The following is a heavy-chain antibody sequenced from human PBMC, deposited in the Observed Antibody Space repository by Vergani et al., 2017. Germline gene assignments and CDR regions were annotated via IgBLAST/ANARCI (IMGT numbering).Heavy chain of an antibody. D-gene: IGHD5-12*01. CDR3: AIRRHMVATNSCYYGMDV. V-gene: IGHV1-69*01. Sequence: QVQLVQSGAEVKKPGSSVKVSCKASGGTFSSYAISWVRQAPGQGLEWMGGIIPSFGTANYAQKFQGRVTITADESTSTAYMELSSLRSEDTAVYYCAIRRHMVATNSCYYGMDVGGRGTTVTGSS. J-gene: IGHJ6*01. CDR1: GGTFSSYA. CDR2: IIPSFGTA.